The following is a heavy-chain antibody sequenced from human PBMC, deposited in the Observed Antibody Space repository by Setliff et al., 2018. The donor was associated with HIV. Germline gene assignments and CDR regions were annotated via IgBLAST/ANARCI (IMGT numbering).Heavy chain of an antibody. D-gene: IGHD3-10*01. CDR2: IRYDGSNQ. J-gene: IGHJ4*02. CDR3: RSADRYYGSGSYRRIDY. V-gene: IGHV3-30*02. CDR1: GFTFSGYG. Sequence: GGSLRLSCAASGFTFSGYGMHWVRQAPGKGLEWVAFIRYDGSNQHYADSVRGRFTISRDNSENTVYLQMSSLKTEDTAVYYCRSADRYYGSGSYRRIDYWGQGTLVTVSS.